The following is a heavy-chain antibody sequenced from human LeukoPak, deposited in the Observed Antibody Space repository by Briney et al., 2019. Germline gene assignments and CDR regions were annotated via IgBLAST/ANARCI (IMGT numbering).Heavy chain of an antibody. Sequence: PGRSLRLSCVASGLPIADFAMHWVRQAPGKGLEWVSLISGDGVSTFYADSVKGRFSISRDNTKNSLSLEMNSLRTEDTAVYYCARESGKFDYWGQGTLVAVSS. CDR1: GLPIADFA. J-gene: IGHJ4*02. CDR2: ISGDGVST. CDR3: ARESGKFDY. V-gene: IGHV3-43*02.